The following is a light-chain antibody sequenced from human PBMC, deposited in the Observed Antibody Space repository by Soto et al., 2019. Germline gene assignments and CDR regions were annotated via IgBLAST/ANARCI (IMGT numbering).Light chain of an antibody. CDR3: QSYDRSLSGSV. V-gene: IGLV1-40*01. Sequence: QSVLTQPPSVSGAPGQGVTISCTGSSSNIGAGYGVHWYQQLPGAAPKLLIFGNDNRPSGVPDRFSGSRSGTSASLAITGLQAEDEADYYCQSYDRSLSGSVFGAGTKV. J-gene: IGLJ1*01. CDR2: GND. CDR1: SSNIGAGYG.